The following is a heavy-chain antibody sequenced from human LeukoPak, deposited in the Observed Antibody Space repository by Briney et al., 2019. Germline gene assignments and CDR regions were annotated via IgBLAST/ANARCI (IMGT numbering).Heavy chain of an antibody. D-gene: IGHD4-11*01. CDR2: IYTSGST. CDR3: ARDPYNNSPFDY. V-gene: IGHV4-4*07. J-gene: IGHJ4*02. CDR1: GGSINNYF. Sequence: SETLSLTCAVSGGSINNYFWSWSRQPAGKGLEWIGRIYTSGSTNYNPSLKSPVTMSIDTSKNQFSLKVTSVTDADTAVYYCARDPYNNSPFDYWGQGILVTVSS.